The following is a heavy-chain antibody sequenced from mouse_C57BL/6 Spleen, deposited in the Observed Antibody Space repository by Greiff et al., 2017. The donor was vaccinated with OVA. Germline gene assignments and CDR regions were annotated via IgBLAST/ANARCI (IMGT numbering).Heavy chain of an antibody. CDR2: INPNNGGT. V-gene: IGHV1-26*01. J-gene: IGHJ4*01. CDR1: GYTFTDYY. CDR3: VRHGYYAMDY. Sequence: SGPELVKPGASVKISCKASGYTFTDYYMNWVKQSHGKSLEWIGDINPNNGGTSYNQKFKGKATLTVDKSSSTAYMELRSLTSEDSAVYYCVRHGYYAMDYWGQGTSVTVSS.